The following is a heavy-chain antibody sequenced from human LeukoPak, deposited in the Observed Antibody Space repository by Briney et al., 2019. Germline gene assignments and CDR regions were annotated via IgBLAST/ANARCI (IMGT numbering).Heavy chain of an antibody. V-gene: IGHV4-59*01. J-gene: IGHJ6*03. CDR1: GGSISSYY. CDR3: ARVNSSRLGYYYYYYMDV. Sequence: PSETLSLTCTVSGGSISSYYWSWIRQPPGKGLEWLGYIYYSGSTNYNPSLKSRVTISVDTSKNQFSLKLSSVTAADTAVYYCARVNSSRLGYYYYYYMDVWGKGTTVTVSS. CDR2: IYYSGST. D-gene: IGHD6-13*01.